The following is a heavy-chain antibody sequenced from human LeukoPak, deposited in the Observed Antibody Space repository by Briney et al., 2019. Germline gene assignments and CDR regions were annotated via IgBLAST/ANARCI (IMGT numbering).Heavy chain of an antibody. D-gene: IGHD3-10*01. Sequence: ASVKVSCKASGYTFTGYYMHWVRQAPGQGLEWMGRINPNSGGTNYAQKFQGRVTMTRDTSISTAYMELSRLRSDDTSVYYRARIFITMVGGVCPPVYWGQGTLVTVSS. CDR2: INPNSGGT. V-gene: IGHV1-2*06. CDR1: GYTFTGYY. J-gene: IGHJ4*02. CDR3: ARIFITMVGGVCPPVY.